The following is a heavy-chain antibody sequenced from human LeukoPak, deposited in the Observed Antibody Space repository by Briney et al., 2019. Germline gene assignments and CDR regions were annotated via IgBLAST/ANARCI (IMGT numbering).Heavy chain of an antibody. CDR3: AKGGGSSPDQHEYFQH. Sequence: GGSLRLSCAASGFTFDDYAMHWVRQAPGKGLEWVSGMSWKSASIVYADSVKCRSTTSRDNAKNSLYLQMNSLRAEDMALYYCAKGGGSSPDQHEYFQHWGQGTLVTVSS. J-gene: IGHJ1*01. V-gene: IGHV3-9*03. CDR1: GFTFDDYA. D-gene: IGHD2-15*01. CDR2: MSWKSASI.